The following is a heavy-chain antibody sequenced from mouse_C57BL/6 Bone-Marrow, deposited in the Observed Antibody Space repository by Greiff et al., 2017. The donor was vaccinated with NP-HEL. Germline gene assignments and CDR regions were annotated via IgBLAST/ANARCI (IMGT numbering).Heavy chain of an antibody. CDR2: INPSSGYT. V-gene: IGHV1-7*01. Sequence: VQLQQSGAELAKPGASVKLSCKASGYTFTSYWMHWVKQRPGQGLEWIGYINPSSGYTKYNQKFKDKATLTVDTSSSTAYMQLSSLTYEDSAVYYCARTGAGVYVDYEGQGTALTVSS. J-gene: IGHJ2*01. CDR3: ARTGAGVYVDY. CDR1: GYTFTSYW.